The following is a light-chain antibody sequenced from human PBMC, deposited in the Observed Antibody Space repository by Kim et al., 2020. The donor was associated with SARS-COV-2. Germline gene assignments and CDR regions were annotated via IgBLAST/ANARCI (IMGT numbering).Light chain of an antibody. J-gene: IGKJ4*01. Sequence: DIEMTQSPSSLSASIGDRVTITCRASQDISSYLTWYQQKAGKAPNLLINDASTLEIGVPQRFSGSGSGTDFSLTIASLQPEDVATYYCQQYESLPLTFGGGTKVDIK. V-gene: IGKV1-33*01. CDR3: QQYESLPLT. CDR1: QDISSY. CDR2: DAS.